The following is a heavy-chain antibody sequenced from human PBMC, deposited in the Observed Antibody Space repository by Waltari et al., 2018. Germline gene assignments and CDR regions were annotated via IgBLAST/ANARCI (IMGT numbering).Heavy chain of an antibody. J-gene: IGHJ4*02. D-gene: IGHD1-1*01. CDR3: ARGSDAYKTAY. V-gene: IGHV4-61*01. CDR1: GGSVTSASDY. CDR2: VANSGDT. Sequence: QVQLQESGPGLLKPSETLSLTCTVSGGSVTSASDYWSWIRQPPEKGLEWIGYVANSGDTNSKPSLRGRVTSSLDTSRNQFSLKVSSVTAADTAMYYCARGSDAYKTAYWGQGTLVTVSS.